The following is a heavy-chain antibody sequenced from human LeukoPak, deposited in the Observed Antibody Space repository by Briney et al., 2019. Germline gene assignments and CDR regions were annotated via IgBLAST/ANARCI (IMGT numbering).Heavy chain of an antibody. Sequence: PGGSLRLSCAASGFTFSIYEFNCVRQAPGKGLEWLSYIDGSGNSIYYADSVKGRFTISRDNAKSSLYLQMNSLRAEDTAVYYCARECLTCGGDSYDYWGQGALVTVSS. V-gene: IGHV3-48*03. J-gene: IGHJ4*02. D-gene: IGHD2-21*01. CDR2: IDGSGNSI. CDR1: GFTFSIYE. CDR3: ARECLTCGGDSYDY.